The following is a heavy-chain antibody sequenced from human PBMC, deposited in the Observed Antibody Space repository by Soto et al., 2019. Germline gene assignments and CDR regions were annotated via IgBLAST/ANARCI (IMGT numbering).Heavy chain of an antibody. V-gene: IGHV3-23*01. CDR1: GFTFSDHA. D-gene: IGHD2-15*01. Sequence: EVQLLESGGGLVQPGGSLRLSCTASGFTFSDHAMTWVRQAPGKGLEWLSGISGGGSGAYYADSVKGRFTVSRANSNNTLFLQMDRLRVEDTAVYYGALDLWWYTHWGQGTLVTVSS. CDR2: ISGGGSGA. J-gene: IGHJ4*02. CDR3: ALDLWWYTH.